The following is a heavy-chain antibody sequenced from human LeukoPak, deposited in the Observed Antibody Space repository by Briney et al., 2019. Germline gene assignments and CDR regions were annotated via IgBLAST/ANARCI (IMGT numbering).Heavy chain of an antibody. Sequence: SETLSLTCTVSGVSISSYYWSWIRQPPGKGLEWIGYIYYSGSTNYNPSLKSRVTISVDTSKNQFSLKLSSVTAADTAVYYCAREYKPIAARPRYYYYYMDVWGKGTTVTVPS. CDR1: GVSISSYY. D-gene: IGHD6-6*01. CDR3: AREYKPIAARPRYYYYYMDV. CDR2: IYYSGST. J-gene: IGHJ6*03. V-gene: IGHV4-59*01.